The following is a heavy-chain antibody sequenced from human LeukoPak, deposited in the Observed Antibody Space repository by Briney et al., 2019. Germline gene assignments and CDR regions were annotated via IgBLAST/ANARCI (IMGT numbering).Heavy chain of an antibody. J-gene: IGHJ4*02. V-gene: IGHV3-23*01. Sequence: GGSLRLSCAASGFTFTSYAMSWVRQAPGKGLEWVSGISGSGAVTYYADSVKGRFTISRHTSKNTLYLQMSSLRAEDTALYYCARDRYGDYSADSWGQGTLVTVSS. CDR1: GFTFTSYA. D-gene: IGHD4-17*01. CDR2: ISGSGAVT. CDR3: ARDRYGDYSADS.